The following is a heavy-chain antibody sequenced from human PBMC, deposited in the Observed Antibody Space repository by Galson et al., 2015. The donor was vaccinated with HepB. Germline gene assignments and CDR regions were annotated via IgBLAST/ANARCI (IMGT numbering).Heavy chain of an antibody. CDR2: IYWDDDK. CDR3: ARVFWGGDCYYYFLGC. V-gene: IGHV2-5*02. J-gene: IGHJ4*02. D-gene: IGHD2-21*02. CDR1: GFSLTTSGVG. Sequence: PALVKPTQTLTLTCTLSGFSLTTSGVGVGWIRQPPGKALEWLGIIYWDDDKRYSPSLKSRLTITKDTSKNQVVLTMTNMDPVDTGTYYCARVFWGGDCYYYFLGCWGQGTLVTGSS.